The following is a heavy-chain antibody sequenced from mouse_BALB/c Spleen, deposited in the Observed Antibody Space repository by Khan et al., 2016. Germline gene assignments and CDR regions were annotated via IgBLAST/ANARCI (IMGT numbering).Heavy chain of an antibody. CDR2: ITYSGST. CDR1: GYSITTNYA. V-gene: IGHV3-2*02. CDR3: ARCGGLRGTFYYAMDC. J-gene: IGHJ4*01. Sequence: EVQLQESGPGLVRPSQSLSLTCTVTGYSITTNYAWNWIRQFPGNKLEWMGYITYSGSTTYNPSLTSRISITRNTSKNQFFLQLNSVTTEDTATYYCARCGGLRGTFYYAMDCWGQGTSVTVTS. D-gene: IGHD1-1*01.